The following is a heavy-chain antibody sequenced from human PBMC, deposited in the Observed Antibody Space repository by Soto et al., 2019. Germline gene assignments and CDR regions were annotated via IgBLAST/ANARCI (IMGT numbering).Heavy chain of an antibody. D-gene: IGHD3-3*01. CDR3: ARVPGGAQFYDFWSGYLGGAFDI. CDR2: IYYSGST. CDR1: GGSISSYY. Sequence: SETLSLTCTVSGGSISSYYWSWIRQPPGKGLEWIGYIYYSGSTNYNPSLKSRVTISVDTSKNQFSLKLSSVTAADTAVYYCARVPGGAQFYDFWSGYLGGAFDIWGQGTMVTVSS. V-gene: IGHV4-59*01. J-gene: IGHJ3*02.